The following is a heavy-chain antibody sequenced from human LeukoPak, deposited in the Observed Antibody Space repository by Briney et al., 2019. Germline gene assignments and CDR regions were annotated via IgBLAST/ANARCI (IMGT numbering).Heavy chain of an antibody. D-gene: IGHD2-2*01. Sequence: SVKVSCKASGCTFTGYYMHWVRQAPGQGLEWMGRIIPILGIANYAQKFLGRVTITADKSTSTAYMELSSLRSEDTAVYYCARVGCLSSTSCSSYYWYFDLWGRGTLVTVSS. CDR2: IIPILGIA. CDR1: GCTFTGYY. CDR3: ARVGCLSSTSCSSYYWYFDL. V-gene: IGHV1-69*04. J-gene: IGHJ2*01.